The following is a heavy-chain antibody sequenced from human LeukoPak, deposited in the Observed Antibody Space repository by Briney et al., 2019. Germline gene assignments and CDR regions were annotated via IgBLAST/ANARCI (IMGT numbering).Heavy chain of an antibody. D-gene: IGHD3-3*01. CDR2: ISGGGTTI. CDR1: GFTFRGYY. J-gene: IGHJ4*02. CDR3: ARESGYRFDY. V-gene: IGHV3-11*04. Sequence: GGSLRLSCAASGFTFRGYYMSWIRQAPGKGLECVSSISGGGTTIYYADSVKGRFTISRDNAKNSLYLQMNSLRAEDTAVYYCARESGYRFDYWGQGSLVTVSS.